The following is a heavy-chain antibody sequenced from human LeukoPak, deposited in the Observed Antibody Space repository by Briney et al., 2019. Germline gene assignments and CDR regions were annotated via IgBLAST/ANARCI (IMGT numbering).Heavy chain of an antibody. CDR1: GFTFSSYG. V-gene: IGHV3-30*18. CDR2: ISYDGSNK. Sequence: GRSLRLSCAASGFTFSSYGMHWVRQAPGKGLEWVAVISYDGSNKYYADSVKGRFTISRDNSKNTLYLQMNSLRAEDTAVYYCAKDKYSESYGPLDYWGQGTLVTVSS. D-gene: IGHD1-26*01. J-gene: IGHJ4*02. CDR3: AKDKYSESYGPLDY.